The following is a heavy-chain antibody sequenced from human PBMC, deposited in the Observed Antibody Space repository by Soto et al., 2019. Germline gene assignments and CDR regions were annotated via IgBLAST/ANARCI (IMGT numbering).Heavy chain of an antibody. J-gene: IGHJ4*02. Sequence: PGGSLRLSCAASGFRFSDYGMNWVRQAPGKGLEWVSYLSRTTGIVYYGDSEKGRFTMSRDNAKNSLYLQMNSLRAEDTAVYYCARKPDLSPFDYWGQGTLVTVSS. CDR1: GFRFSDYG. CDR3: ARKPDLSPFDY. V-gene: IGHV3-48*04. CDR2: LSRTTGIV.